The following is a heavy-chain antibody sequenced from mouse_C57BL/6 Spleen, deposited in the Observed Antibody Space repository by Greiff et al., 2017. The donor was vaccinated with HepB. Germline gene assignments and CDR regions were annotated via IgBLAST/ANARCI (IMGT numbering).Heavy chain of an antibody. D-gene: IGHD2-3*01. CDR3: ARSGYGYYVWYYAMDY. Sequence: QVQLKQSGAELVRPGSSVKLSCKASGYTFTSYWMHWVKQRPIQGLEWIGNIDPSDSETHYNQKFKDKATLTVDKSSSTAYMQLSSLTSEHSAVYYCARSGYGYYVWYYAMDYWGQGTSVTVSS. CDR2: IDPSDSET. CDR1: GYTFTSYW. J-gene: IGHJ4*01. V-gene: IGHV1-52*01.